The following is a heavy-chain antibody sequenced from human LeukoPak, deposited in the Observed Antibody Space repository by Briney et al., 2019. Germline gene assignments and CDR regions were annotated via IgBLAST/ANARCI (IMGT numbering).Heavy chain of an antibody. CDR3: AREQGYKIDY. Sequence: KSGGPLRLSCAASGFTVSSNYMSWVRQAPGKGLEWVSVIYSGGSTYYADSVEGRFTISRDNSKNTLYLQMNSLRAEDTAVYYCAREQGYKIDYWGQGTLVTVSS. J-gene: IGHJ4*02. V-gene: IGHV3-53*01. D-gene: IGHD5-18*01. CDR1: GFTVSSNY. CDR2: IYSGGST.